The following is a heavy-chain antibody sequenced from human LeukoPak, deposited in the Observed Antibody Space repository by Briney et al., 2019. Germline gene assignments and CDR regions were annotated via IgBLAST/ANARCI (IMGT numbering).Heavy chain of an antibody. CDR2: ISGSGGST. CDR3: AKDYDILTGYPRLDY. J-gene: IGHJ4*02. V-gene: IGHV3-23*01. D-gene: IGHD3-9*01. CDR1: GFTFSSYA. Sequence: GGSLRLSCAASGFTFSSYAMSWVRQAPGKGLEWVSAISGSGGSTYYADSVKGRFTISRDNSKNTLYLQMNSLRAEDTAVYYCAKDYDILTGYPRLDYWGQGTLGTVSS.